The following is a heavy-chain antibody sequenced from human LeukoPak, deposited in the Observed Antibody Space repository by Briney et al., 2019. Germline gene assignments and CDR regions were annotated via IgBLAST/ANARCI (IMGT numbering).Heavy chain of an antibody. Sequence: PGGSLRLSCAASGFTFSNFAMSWVRPTPGTGLAWLSAISPDGNYIYYADSVKGRFTTSRDNSKNTLYLQMTSLRVEDTAVYFCVSQRDHRVAVAGSFDNWGQGTQISVSP. V-gene: IGHV3-23*01. CDR3: VSQRDHRVAVAGSFDN. CDR2: ISPDGNYI. D-gene: IGHD6-19*01. CDR1: GFTFSNFA. J-gene: IGHJ4*02.